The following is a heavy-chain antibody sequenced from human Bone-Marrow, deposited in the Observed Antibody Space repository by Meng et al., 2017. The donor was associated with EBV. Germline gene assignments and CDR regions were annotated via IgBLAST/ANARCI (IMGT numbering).Heavy chain of an antibody. J-gene: IGHJ4*02. CDR1: GGSFSGYY. CDR2: INHSGST. Sequence: QVQLQQWGAGRVKPSETLPFTCAVYGGSFSGYYWSWIRQTPGKGLEWIGEINHSGSTNYNPSLKSRVTISVDTSKNQFSLKLSSVTAADTAVYYCARVQWELLSYFDYWGQGTLVTVYS. V-gene: IGHV4-34*01. CDR3: ARVQWELLSYFDY. D-gene: IGHD1-26*01.